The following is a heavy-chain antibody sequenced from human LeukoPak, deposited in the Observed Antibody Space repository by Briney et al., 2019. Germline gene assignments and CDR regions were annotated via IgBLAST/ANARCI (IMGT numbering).Heavy chain of an antibody. J-gene: IGHJ4*02. CDR3: ARDPDSSGRFDY. CDR1: GFTFSSYG. CDR2: ISYDGSNK. D-gene: IGHD6-19*01. V-gene: IGHV3-30*03. Sequence: GGSLRLSCAASGFTFSSYGMHWVRQAPGKGLEWVAVISYDGSNKYYADSVKGRFTISRDNSKNTLYLQMNSLRAEDTAVYYCARDPDSSGRFDYWGQGTLVTVSS.